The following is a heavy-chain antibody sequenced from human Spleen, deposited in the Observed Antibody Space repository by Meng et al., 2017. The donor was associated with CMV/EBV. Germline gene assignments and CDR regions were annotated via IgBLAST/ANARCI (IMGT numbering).Heavy chain of an antibody. CDR1: GGSVNSGSHY. CDR2: IYYNGRT. V-gene: IGHV4-61*01. Sequence: TVSGGSVNSGSHYWSWIRQPPGKGLEWIGDIYYNGRTNYNPSLRSRVAISVDTSKNQFSLKLSSVTAADTAMYYCARKVNSHFSFDYWGQGTLVTVSS. CDR3: ARKVNSHFSFDY. J-gene: IGHJ4*02. D-gene: IGHD4-23*01.